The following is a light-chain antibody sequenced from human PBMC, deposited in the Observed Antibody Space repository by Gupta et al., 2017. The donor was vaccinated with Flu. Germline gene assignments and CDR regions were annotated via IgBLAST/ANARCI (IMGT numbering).Light chain of an antibody. Sequence: SPSSLSASVGDRVTITCRTSQSISIYLNWYQQKPGKAPKLLIYSASRLQDGVPSRFRGSGSGTDFTLTISSLQPEDFASYYCQQSYSTPTFGQGTQLEIK. J-gene: IGKJ2*01. CDR3: QQSYSTPT. CDR1: QSISIY. V-gene: IGKV1-39*01. CDR2: SAS.